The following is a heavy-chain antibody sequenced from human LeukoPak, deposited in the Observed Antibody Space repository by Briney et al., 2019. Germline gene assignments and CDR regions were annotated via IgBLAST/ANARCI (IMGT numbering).Heavy chain of an antibody. J-gene: IGHJ4*02. V-gene: IGHV3-48*04. CDR3: ASSSSWYLVDY. CDR1: GFTFSSYS. D-gene: IGHD6-13*01. CDR2: ISSSSSTI. Sequence: PGGSLRLSCAASGFTFSSYSMNWVRQAPGKGLEWVSYISSSSSTIYYADSVKGRFTISRDNAKNSLYLQMNSLRAEDTAVYYCASSSSWYLVDYWGQGTLVTVSS.